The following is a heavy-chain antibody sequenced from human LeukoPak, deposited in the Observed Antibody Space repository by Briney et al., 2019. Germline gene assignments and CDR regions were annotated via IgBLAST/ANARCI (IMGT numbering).Heavy chain of an antibody. CDR3: ARKSPASGSYSRFDP. CDR2: IYYSGSA. D-gene: IGHD3-10*01. CDR1: GGSVSSGSYY. Sequence: PSETLSLTCTVSGGSVSSGSYYWSWIRQPPGKGLEWIGYIYYSGSANYNPSLKSRVTISVDTSKNQFSLKLSSVTAADTAVYYCARKSPASGSYSRFDPWGQGALVTVSS. J-gene: IGHJ5*02. V-gene: IGHV4-61*01.